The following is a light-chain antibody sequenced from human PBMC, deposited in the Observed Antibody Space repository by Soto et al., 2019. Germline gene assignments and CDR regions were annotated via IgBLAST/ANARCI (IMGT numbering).Light chain of an antibody. CDR1: ESVSSY. V-gene: IGKV3-11*01. CDR3: QQRSNWPAWT. J-gene: IGKJ1*01. CDR2: GAS. Sequence: EIVLTQSPGTLSLSPGESATLSCKASESVSSYLAWYQQKPGQAPRLLIYGASNRATGIPARFSGSGSGTDFTLTISSLEPEDFAVYCCQQRSNWPAWTFGQGTKVDIK.